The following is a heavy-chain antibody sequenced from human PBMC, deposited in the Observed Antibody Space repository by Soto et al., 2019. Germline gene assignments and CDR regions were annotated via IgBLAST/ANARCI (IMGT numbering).Heavy chain of an antibody. CDR1: GYTFTSYG. D-gene: IGHD1-26*01. CDR2: ISAYNGNT. CDR3: ARDRDWELLRDAFDI. V-gene: IGHV1-18*04. Sequence: QVQLVQSGAEVKKPGASVKVCCKASGYTFTSYGISWVRQAPGQGLEWMGWISAYNGNTNYAQKLQGRVTMTTDTSTSTANMELRSLRSDDTAVYYCARDRDWELLRDAFDICGHGTMVTVSS. J-gene: IGHJ3*02.